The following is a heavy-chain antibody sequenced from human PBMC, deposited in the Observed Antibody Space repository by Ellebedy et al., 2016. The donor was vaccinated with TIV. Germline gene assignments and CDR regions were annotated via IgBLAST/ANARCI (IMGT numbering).Heavy chain of an antibody. J-gene: IGHJ4*02. CDR3: ARLGVIAAAGASDY. CDR1: GFTFCGYY. Sequence: GESLKISCAASGFTFCGYYMSWFRQAPGKGPEWVSYISYSGDLMYYADSVKGRFTTSRDNAENSLYLQMNSLRAEDTAVYYCARLGVIAAAGASDYWGQGTLVIVSS. CDR2: ISYSGDLM. V-gene: IGHV3-11*01. D-gene: IGHD6-13*01.